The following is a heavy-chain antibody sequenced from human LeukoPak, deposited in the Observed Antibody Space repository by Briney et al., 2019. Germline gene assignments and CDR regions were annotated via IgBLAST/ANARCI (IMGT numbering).Heavy chain of an antibody. CDR1: GFTFNTYT. V-gene: IGHV3-21*01. Sequence: GGSLRLSCAASGFTFNTYTMNWVRQAPGKGLDWVSSISSSSNYIYYADSVKGRFTISRDNAKNSLYLQMNGLRAEDTGVYYCARDRGVDYWGQGTLVTVSS. J-gene: IGHJ4*02. CDR3: ARDRGVDY. CDR2: ISSSSNYI.